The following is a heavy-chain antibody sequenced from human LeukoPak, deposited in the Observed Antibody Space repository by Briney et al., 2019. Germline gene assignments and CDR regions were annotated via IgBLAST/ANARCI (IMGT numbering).Heavy chain of an antibody. CDR2: ISGSGGTT. Sequence: GGSLRLSCVASGFPFSISAMTWVRQAPGKGLEWVSAISGSGGTTYYADSVKGRFTISRDNPKNTLYLQMNGLRAEDTAIFYCAKGGPYPITMAGTADYWGQGTLVTVSS. D-gene: IGHD6-19*01. J-gene: IGHJ4*02. V-gene: IGHV3-23*01. CDR1: GFPFSISA. CDR3: AKGGPYPITMAGTADY.